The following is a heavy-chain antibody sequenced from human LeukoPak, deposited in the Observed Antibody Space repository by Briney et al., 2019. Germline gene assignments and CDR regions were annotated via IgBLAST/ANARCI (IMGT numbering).Heavy chain of an antibody. CDR3: ARSPDYSSYNYHYYMDV. D-gene: IGHD4-11*01. Sequence: SETLSLTCIVSGGSISSYYWSWIRQPAGKGLEWIGRIYASGITNYNPSLKSRVSMSVDTSKNQFSLKLSSVTDADTAVYYSARSPDYSSYNYHYYMDVWGKGTTVTVSS. CDR2: IYASGIT. CDR1: GGSISSYY. J-gene: IGHJ6*03. V-gene: IGHV4-4*07.